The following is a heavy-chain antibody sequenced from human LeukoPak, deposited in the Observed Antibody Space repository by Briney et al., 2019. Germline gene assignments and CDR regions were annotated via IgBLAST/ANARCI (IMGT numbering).Heavy chain of an antibody. J-gene: IGHJ4*02. CDR2: ISGSGGST. D-gene: IGHD6-25*01. Sequence: GGSLRLSCAASGFTFSSYGMSWVRQAPGKGLEWVSAISGSGGSTYYADSVKGRFTISRDNSKNTLYLQMNSLRAEDTAVYYCARDRRAVPTGFDYWGQGTLVTVSS. V-gene: IGHV3-23*01. CDR1: GFTFSSYG. CDR3: ARDRRAVPTGFDY.